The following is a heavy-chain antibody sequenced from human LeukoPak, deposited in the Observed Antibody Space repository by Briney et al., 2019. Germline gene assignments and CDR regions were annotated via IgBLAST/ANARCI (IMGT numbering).Heavy chain of an antibody. Sequence: GGSLRLPCAASGFTFSSYAMSWVRQAPGKGLEWVSAISGSGGSTYYADSVKGRFTISRDNSKNTLYLQMNSLRAEDTAVYYCAKEFIRGYSYGPFDYWGQGTLVTVSS. V-gene: IGHV3-23*01. CDR1: GFTFSSYA. D-gene: IGHD5-18*01. CDR3: AKEFIRGYSYGPFDY. CDR2: ISGSGGST. J-gene: IGHJ4*02.